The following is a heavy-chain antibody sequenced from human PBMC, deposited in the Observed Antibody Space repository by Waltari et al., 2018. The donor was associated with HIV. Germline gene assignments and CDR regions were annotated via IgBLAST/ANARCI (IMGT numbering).Heavy chain of an antibody. D-gene: IGHD2-15*01. CDR3: ARGKDCGGGTCDGYHYYGMDV. V-gene: IGHV3-74*01. CDR1: GFTFTTSW. Sequence: EVQLVDSGGGLVQPGGSLRLSCAASGFTFTTSWVHWVRQDPGKGLVWVSRINPDGTDTRYADSVKGRFTISRDNAKNTVYLQVNSLRGEDTSVYYCARGKDCGGGTCDGYHYYGMDVWGQGTTVTVSS. CDR2: INPDGTDT. J-gene: IGHJ6*02.